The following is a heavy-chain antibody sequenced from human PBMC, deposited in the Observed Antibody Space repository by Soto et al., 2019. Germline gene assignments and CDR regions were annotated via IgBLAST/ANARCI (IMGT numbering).Heavy chain of an antibody. CDR2: IYHSGST. D-gene: IGHD3-10*01. CDR1: SGSISSGGYS. CDR3: ASRKSSPNFDY. Sequence: SETLSLTCAVSSGSISSGGYSWSWIRQPPGKGLEWIGYIYHSGSTYYNPSLKSRVTISVDRSKNQFSLKLSSVTAADTAVYYCASRKSSPNFDYWGQGTLVTVSS. V-gene: IGHV4-30-2*01. J-gene: IGHJ4*02.